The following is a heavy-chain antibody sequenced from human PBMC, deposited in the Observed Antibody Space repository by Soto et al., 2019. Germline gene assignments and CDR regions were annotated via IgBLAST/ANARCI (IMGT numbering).Heavy chain of an antibody. Sequence: PSETLSLTCTVSGGSISSSSYYWGWIRQPPGKGLEWIGSIYYSGSTYYNPSLKSRVTISVDTSKNQFSLKLSSVTAADTAVYYCARAPIRYFDWLLEFDYSGQGTLVTVSS. V-gene: IGHV4-39*01. J-gene: IGHJ4*02. CDR3: ARAPIRYFDWLLEFDY. CDR2: IYYSGST. CDR1: GGSISSSSYY. D-gene: IGHD3-9*01.